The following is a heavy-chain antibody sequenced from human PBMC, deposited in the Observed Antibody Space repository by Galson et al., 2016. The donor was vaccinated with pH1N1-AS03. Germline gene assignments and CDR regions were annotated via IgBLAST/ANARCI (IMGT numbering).Heavy chain of an antibody. V-gene: IGHV3-74*01. CDR3: ARQDSSGYFHALDM. J-gene: IGHJ3*02. CDR1: GFTFTTCW. Sequence: LRLSCAASGFTFTTCWMHWVRQAPGRGLVWVSSINGEGSSTRGTDSVKGRFFISRDNAKNTVYLQMNSLRVEDTAVYYCARQDSSGYFHALDMWGQGTMVTVSS. D-gene: IGHD3-22*01. CDR2: INGEGSST.